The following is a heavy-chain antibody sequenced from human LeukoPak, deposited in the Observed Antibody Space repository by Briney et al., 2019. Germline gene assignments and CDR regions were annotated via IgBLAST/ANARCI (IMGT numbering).Heavy chain of an antibody. J-gene: IGHJ2*01. CDR1: GFTFTNYG. V-gene: IGHV3-30*02. CDR2: IRYDGTNK. Sequence: PGGSLRLSCAASGFTFTNYGIHWVRQAPGKGLEWVAFIRYDGTNKYYADSVKGRFTISGDNSKNTLYLQMNSLRAEDTAVYYCARVMVRGGPYWYFDLWGRGTLVTVSS. CDR3: ARVMVRGGPYWYFDL. D-gene: IGHD3-10*01.